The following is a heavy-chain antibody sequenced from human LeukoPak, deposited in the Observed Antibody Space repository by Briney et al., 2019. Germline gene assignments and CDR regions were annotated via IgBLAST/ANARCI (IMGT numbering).Heavy chain of an antibody. D-gene: IGHD6-19*01. Sequence: ASVKVSCKVSGYTLTELSMHWVRQAPGKGLEWMGGSDPEDGETIYAQKFQGRVTMTEDTSTDTAYMELSSLRSEDTAVYYCATIYPLAVAGTLGYAYYFDYWGQGTLVTVSS. CDR2: SDPEDGET. CDR1: GYTLTELS. J-gene: IGHJ4*02. CDR3: ATIYPLAVAGTLGYAYYFDY. V-gene: IGHV1-24*01.